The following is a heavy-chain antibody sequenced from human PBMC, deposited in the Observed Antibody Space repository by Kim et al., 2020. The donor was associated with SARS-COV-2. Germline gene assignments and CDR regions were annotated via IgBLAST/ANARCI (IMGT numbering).Heavy chain of an antibody. D-gene: IGHD3-22*01. CDR2: ISSSSSYI. J-gene: IGHJ4*02. CDR3: AREVYDSSGYQIGVDY. Sequence: GGSLRLFCAASGFTFSSYSMNWVRQAPGKGLEWVSSISSSSSYIYYADSVKGRFTISRDNAKNSLYLQMNSLRAEDTAVYYCAREVYDSSGYQIGVDYWGQGTLVTVSS. CDR1: GFTFSSYS. V-gene: IGHV3-21*01.